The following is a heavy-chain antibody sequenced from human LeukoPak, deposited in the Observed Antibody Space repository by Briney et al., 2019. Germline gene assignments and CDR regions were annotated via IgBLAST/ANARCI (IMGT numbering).Heavy chain of an antibody. Sequence: GASVKVSCKASGYTFTGYHMHWVRQAPGQGLEWMGRINPNSGDTNYAQKFQGRVTMTRDTSISTAYMELSRLRSDDTAVYYCARDRDSSSLYNWFDPWGQGTLVTVSS. CDR3: ARDRDSSSLYNWFDP. V-gene: IGHV1-2*06. CDR1: GYTFTGYH. J-gene: IGHJ5*02. D-gene: IGHD6-13*01. CDR2: INPNSGDT.